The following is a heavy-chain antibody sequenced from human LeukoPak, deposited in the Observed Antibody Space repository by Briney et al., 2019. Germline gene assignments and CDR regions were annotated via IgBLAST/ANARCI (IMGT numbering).Heavy chain of an antibody. D-gene: IGHD3-22*01. Sequence: SVKVSCKASGYTFSSYGISWVRQAPGQGLEWMGWISTYNGDTNYAQKFQGRVTITADESTSTAYMELSSLRSEDTAVYYCARDTLSYYYDSSAPTGNYFDYWGQGTLVTVSS. V-gene: IGHV1-18*01. J-gene: IGHJ4*02. CDR1: GYTFSSYG. CDR2: ISTYNGDT. CDR3: ARDTLSYYYDSSAPTGNYFDY.